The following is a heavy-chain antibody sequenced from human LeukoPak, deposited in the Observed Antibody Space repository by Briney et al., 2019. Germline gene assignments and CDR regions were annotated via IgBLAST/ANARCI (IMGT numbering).Heavy chain of an antibody. CDR2: ISTYNGNT. CDR3: ARAGNYFDGTGYFRH. Sequence: ASVKVSCKASGYTLTSYAISWVRQAPGQGLEWMGWISTYNGNTNYAQKLQGRVSMTTDTSTRTAYMELRSLRSDDTAVYYCARAGNYFDGTGYFRHGGQGTLVTVSS. D-gene: IGHD3-22*01. V-gene: IGHV1-18*01. J-gene: IGHJ4*02. CDR1: GYTLTSYA.